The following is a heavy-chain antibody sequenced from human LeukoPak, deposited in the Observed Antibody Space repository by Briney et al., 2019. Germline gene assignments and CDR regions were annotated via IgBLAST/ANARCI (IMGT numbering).Heavy chain of an antibody. CDR2: AHSGGTT. Sequence: PSETLSLTCTVSGASSSAYYWSWIRQSPGKELTWIGFAHSGGTTKYNPSLKGRVSISVDTPKNQVSLRLTSATPADTAVYYCARDYPWFDSWGQGALVTVSS. J-gene: IGHJ5*01. CDR1: GASSSAYY. CDR3: ARDYPWFDS. V-gene: IGHV4-59*01. D-gene: IGHD3-16*02.